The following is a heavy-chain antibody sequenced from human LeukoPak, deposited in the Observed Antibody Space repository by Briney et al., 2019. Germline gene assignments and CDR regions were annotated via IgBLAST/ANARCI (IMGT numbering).Heavy chain of an antibody. Sequence: PGGSLRLSCEASGFTFSTYGMSWVRQAPGKGLEWVSYISSSTSTITYADSVRGRFTISRDNAENSLYLQMNSLRAEDTAVYYCAREVVALDYWGQGTLVSVSS. V-gene: IGHV3-48*01. CDR3: AREVVALDY. J-gene: IGHJ4*02. CDR1: GFTFSTYG. CDR2: ISSSTSTI. D-gene: IGHD2-15*01.